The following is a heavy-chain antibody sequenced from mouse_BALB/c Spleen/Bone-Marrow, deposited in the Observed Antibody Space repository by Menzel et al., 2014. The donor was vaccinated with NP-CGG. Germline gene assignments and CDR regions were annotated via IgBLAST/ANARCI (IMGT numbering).Heavy chain of an antibody. V-gene: IGHV1-18*01. CDR2: INPNNGGT. CDR3: ARRYYGPYVMDN. CDR1: GYTLTEYT. Sequence: EVQLVESGPELVKPGASVKISCKPSGYTLTEYTMHWVKQSQGKSLEWIGGINPNNGGTSYNQKFKGKVTLTVDKSSSTAYMELRSLTSEDSAVYYCARRYYGPYVMDNWGQGTSVTVSS. J-gene: IGHJ4*01. D-gene: IGHD1-2*01.